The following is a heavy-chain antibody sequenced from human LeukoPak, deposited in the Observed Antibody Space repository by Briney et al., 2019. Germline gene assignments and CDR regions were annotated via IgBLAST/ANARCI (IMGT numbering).Heavy chain of an antibody. D-gene: IGHD2-21*01. V-gene: IGHV1-18*01. CDR2: ISAYNGNT. CDR3: ARSRGVVVISIPGWFDP. J-gene: IGHJ5*02. Sequence: GASVKVSCKASGYTFTSYGISWVRQAPGQGLEWMGWISAYNGNTNYAQKLQGRVTMTTDTSTGTAYMELRSLRSDDTAVYYCARSRGVVVISIPGWFDPWGQGTLVTVSS. CDR1: GYTFTSYG.